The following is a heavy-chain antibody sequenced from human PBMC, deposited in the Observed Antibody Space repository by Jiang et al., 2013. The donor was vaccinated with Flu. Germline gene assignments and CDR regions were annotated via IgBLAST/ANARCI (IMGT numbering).Heavy chain of an antibody. J-gene: IGHJ4*03. CDR1: GYTFTSYY. CDR2: INPSGGNT. Sequence: SGAEVKKPGASVKVSCKASGYTFTSYYIHWVRQAPGQGLEWMGIINPSGGNTNYAQRFQDRVTMTRDTSTSTVYMELSSLRSEDTAVYYCARRNSGSYSDYWGQGNPWSPSPQ. CDR3: ARRNSGSYSDY. V-gene: IGHV1-46*01. D-gene: IGHD1-26*01.